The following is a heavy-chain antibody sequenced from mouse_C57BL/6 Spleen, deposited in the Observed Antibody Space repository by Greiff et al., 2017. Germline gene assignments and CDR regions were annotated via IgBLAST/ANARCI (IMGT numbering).Heavy chain of an antibody. J-gene: IGHJ4*01. CDR3: ARDSIVAYYYAMDY. Sequence: VQLQQPGAELVKPGASVKMSCKASGYTFTSYWITWVKQRPGQGLEWIGDIYPGSGSNNYNEKFKSKATLTVDTSSSTAYMQLSSLTSEDSAVYYWARDSIVAYYYAMDYWGQGTSVTVSS. CDR2: IYPGSGSN. D-gene: IGHD1-1*01. V-gene: IGHV1-55*01. CDR1: GYTFTSYW.